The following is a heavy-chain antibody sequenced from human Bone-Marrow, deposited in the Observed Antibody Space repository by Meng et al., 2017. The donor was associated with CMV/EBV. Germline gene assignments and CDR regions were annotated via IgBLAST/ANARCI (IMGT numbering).Heavy chain of an antibody. CDR2: IYYSGST. CDR3: ARLPVTTRYYYYGMDV. J-gene: IGHJ6*02. CDR1: GGSISSSSYY. V-gene: IGHV4-39*01. Sequence: GSLRLSCTVSGGSISSSSYYWGWIRQPPGKGLEWIGSIYYSGSTYYNPSLKSRVTISVDTSKNQFSLKLSSVTAADTAVYYCARLPVTTRYYYYGMDVWAQGTTVTVSS. D-gene: IGHD4-11*01.